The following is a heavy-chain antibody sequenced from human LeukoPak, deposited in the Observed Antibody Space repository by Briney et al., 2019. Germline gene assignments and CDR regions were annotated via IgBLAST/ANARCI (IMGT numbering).Heavy chain of an antibody. D-gene: IGHD2-8*01. Sequence: GGSLRLSCAASGFTSSNYAMHWVRQAPGKGLEGVTVISNDRNNKYYADSVKGRFTISRDNSKNTLYLQMNSLRAADTAVYYCARGVAGYCTNGVCYPLDYWGQGTLVTVSS. CDR2: ISNDRNNK. CDR3: ARGVAGYCTNGVCYPLDY. J-gene: IGHJ4*02. CDR1: GFTSSNYA. V-gene: IGHV3-30*04.